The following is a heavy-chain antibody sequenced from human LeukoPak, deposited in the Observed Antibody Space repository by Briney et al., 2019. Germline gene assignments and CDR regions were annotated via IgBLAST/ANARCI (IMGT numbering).Heavy chain of an antibody. CDR2: INWNSGSI. CDR3: AKDPGPGMGSGYYLSIYYFDY. CDR1: GFNFNDYA. D-gene: IGHD3-22*01. Sequence: GRSLRLSCAASGFNFNDYAMHWVRQAPGKGLEWVSGINWNSGSIGYADSVKGRFTISRDNAKNSLYLQMNSLRAEDMAFYYCAKDPGPGMGSGYYLSIYYFDYWGQGTLVTVSS. J-gene: IGHJ4*02. V-gene: IGHV3-9*03.